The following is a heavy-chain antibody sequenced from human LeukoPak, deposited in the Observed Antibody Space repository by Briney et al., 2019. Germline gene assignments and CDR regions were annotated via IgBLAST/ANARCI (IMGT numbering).Heavy chain of an antibody. J-gene: IGHJ6*02. Sequence: VGSLRLSCAASGFTFSSYWMNWARQAPGKGLEWLASINHNGNVNYYVDSVKGRFTISRDNAKNSLYLQMSNLRAEDTAVYFCARGGGLDVWGQGATVTVSS. V-gene: IGHV3-7*03. CDR2: INHNGNVN. D-gene: IGHD3-16*01. CDR1: GFTFSSYW. CDR3: ARGGGLDV.